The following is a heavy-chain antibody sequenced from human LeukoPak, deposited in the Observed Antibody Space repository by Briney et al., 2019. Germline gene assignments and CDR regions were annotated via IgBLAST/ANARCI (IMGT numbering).Heavy chain of an antibody. V-gene: IGHV3-21*01. D-gene: IGHD3-22*01. J-gene: IGHJ4*02. CDR3: ARDKRYDSSGYYPDY. CDR1: GFTFTDYA. Sequence: GSLRLSCAASGFTFTDYAMTWVRQAPGKGLEWVSSISSSSSYIYYADSVKGRFTISRDNAKNSLYLQMNSLRAEDTAVYHCARDKRYDSSGYYPDYWGQGTLVTVSS. CDR2: ISSSSSYI.